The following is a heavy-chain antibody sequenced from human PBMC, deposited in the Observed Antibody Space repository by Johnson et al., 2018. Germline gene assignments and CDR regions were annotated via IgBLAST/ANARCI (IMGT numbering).Heavy chain of an antibody. V-gene: IGHV3-30*18. D-gene: IGHD3-22*01. CDR3: AKEGTMIVVFRAFDI. CDR1: GFTFSSYG. J-gene: IGHJ3*02. CDR2: ISYDGSNK. Sequence: QVQLVESGGGVVQPGRSLRLSCAASGFTFSSYGMHWVRQAPGKGLEWVAVISYDGSNKYYADYVKGRFTISRDNSKNTLYLKINSQRAEDTAVYYCAKEGTMIVVFRAFDIWGQGTMVTVSS.